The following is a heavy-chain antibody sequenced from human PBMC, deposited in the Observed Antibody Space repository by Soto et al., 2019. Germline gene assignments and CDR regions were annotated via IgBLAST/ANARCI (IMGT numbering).Heavy chain of an antibody. CDR3: ARWPQPRYTADPYAVDV. V-gene: IGHV1-69*11. J-gene: IGHJ6*01. CDR2: IVPSLDTT. D-gene: IGHD3-16*02. Sequence: QVHLVQSGTEVKKPGSSVKVSCKASGGTFSSSGFSWVRQAPGQGLEWMGMIVPSLDTTNYAQKFQARVTIAAYEVMSTAYMELRSLRSEDTAVYYCARWPQPRYTADPYAVDVWGQGTRVIVSS. CDR1: GGTFSSSG.